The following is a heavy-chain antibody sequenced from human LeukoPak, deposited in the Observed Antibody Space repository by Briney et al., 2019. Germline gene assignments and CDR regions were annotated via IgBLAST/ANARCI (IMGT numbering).Heavy chain of an antibody. D-gene: IGHD3-16*01. CDR1: GFTLSSYW. Sequence: GGSLRLSCAASGFTLSSYWMHCVRQAPGKGLGGVSRINDDGRNTNYAESVKGRFTMTRDTAKNTLYLQMSRLRAEDTAVYYCARVRWGGLYYFDYWGQGTLVTVSS. CDR2: INDDGRNT. CDR3: ARVRWGGLYYFDY. J-gene: IGHJ4*02. V-gene: IGHV3-74*01.